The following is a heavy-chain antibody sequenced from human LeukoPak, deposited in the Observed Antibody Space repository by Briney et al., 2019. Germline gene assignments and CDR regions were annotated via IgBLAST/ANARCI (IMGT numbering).Heavy chain of an antibody. CDR1: GASINNNF. J-gene: IGHJ4*01. CDR2: IYSSGSA. Sequence: PSETLSHTCTVSGASINNNFWTWIRQPPGKGLEWIGYIYSSGSAKYNPSLKSRVIISGDTSKNLISLNLTSVTAADTAVYFCARHRDYYDTWGHGTLVTVSS. D-gene: IGHD3-22*01. V-gene: IGHV4-59*08. CDR3: ARHRDYYDT.